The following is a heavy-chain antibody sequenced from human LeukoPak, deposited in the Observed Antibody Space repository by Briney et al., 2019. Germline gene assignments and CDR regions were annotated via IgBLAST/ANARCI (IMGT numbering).Heavy chain of an antibody. D-gene: IGHD6-13*01. CDR1: GFTFSSYG. V-gene: IGHV3-33*01. J-gene: IGHJ3*02. Sequence: PGWSLRLSCAASGFTFSSYGMHWVRQAPGKGLEWVAVICYDGSNKYYADSVKGRFTISRDNSKNTLYLQINSLRAEDPAVYYWAVDWRSFHKGEYSSSSGDAFDIWGQGTMVTVSS. CDR3: AVDWRSFHKGEYSSSSGDAFDI. CDR2: ICYDGSNK.